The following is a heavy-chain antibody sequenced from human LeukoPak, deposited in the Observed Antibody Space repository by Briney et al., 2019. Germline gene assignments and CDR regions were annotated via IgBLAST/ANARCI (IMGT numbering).Heavy chain of an antibody. CDR3: ARGDYGDYVFNY. D-gene: IGHD4-17*01. CDR1: GFTFSSYS. Sequence: GGSLRLSCAASGFTFSSYSMNWVRQAPGKGLEWVSSISSTSGYIYYADSVKGRFTISRDNAKNSLYLQMNSLRAEDTAVYYCARGDYGDYVFNYWGQGTLVTVSS. CDR2: ISSTSGYI. V-gene: IGHV3-21*01. J-gene: IGHJ4*02.